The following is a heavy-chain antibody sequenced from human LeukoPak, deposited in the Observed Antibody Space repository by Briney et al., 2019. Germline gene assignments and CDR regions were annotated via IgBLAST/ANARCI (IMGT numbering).Heavy chain of an antibody. CDR2: ISGNGRNT. Sequence: PGGSLRLSCAASGLTFSSYAMSWVRRAPGRGLEWVSTISGNGRNTDYADSVKGRFTISRDNSKSTLYLQINSLRAEDTAVYYCARDLYCGGDCYYYFDYWGQGTLVTVSS. J-gene: IGHJ4*02. V-gene: IGHV3-23*01. D-gene: IGHD2-21*01. CDR1: GLTFSSYA. CDR3: ARDLYCGGDCYYYFDY.